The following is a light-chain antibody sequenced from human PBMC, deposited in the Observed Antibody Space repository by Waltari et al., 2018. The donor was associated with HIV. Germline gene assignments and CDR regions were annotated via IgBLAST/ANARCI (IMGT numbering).Light chain of an antibody. J-gene: IGKJ4*01. CDR3: QQYGDSPLT. Sequence: EIVLTQSPGTLSLSPGDRATLSCRASQRVTYNYLAWYQQKPGQAPRLLIYGVSSRATGIPDRFSGSGSGTDFTLTISRLQPEDFAVYFCQQYGDSPLTFGGGTKVEIK. CDR2: GVS. CDR1: QRVTYNY. V-gene: IGKV3-20*01.